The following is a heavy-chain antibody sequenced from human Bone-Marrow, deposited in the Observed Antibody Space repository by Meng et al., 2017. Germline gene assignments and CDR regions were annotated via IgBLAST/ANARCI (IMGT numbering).Heavy chain of an antibody. J-gene: IGHJ4*02. CDR2: IWYDGSNK. D-gene: IGHD5-12*01. V-gene: IGHV3-33*01. CDR1: GFTFNSYG. CDR3: ARAQYSGYDKHFDY. Sequence: GGSLRLSCAASGFTFNSYGMHWVRQAPGKGLEWVAVIWYDGSNKYYADSVKGRFTISRDNSKNTLYLQMNSLRAEDTAVYYCARAQYSGYDKHFDYWGQGTLVTVSS.